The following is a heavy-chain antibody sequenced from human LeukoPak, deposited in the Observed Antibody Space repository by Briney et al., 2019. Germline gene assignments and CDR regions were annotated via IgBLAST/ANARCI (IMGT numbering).Heavy chain of an antibody. CDR1: GFALRSYS. Sequence: GGSLRLSCAASGFALRSYSVTWVRQAPGKGLEWVSSISSTSAYIYYAESVKGRFSISRDNAKNSLYLQMNSLRAEDTAVYYCAGGDYWGQGTLVTVSS. D-gene: IGHD3-16*01. V-gene: IGHV3-21*01. J-gene: IGHJ4*02. CDR2: ISSTSAYI. CDR3: AGGDY.